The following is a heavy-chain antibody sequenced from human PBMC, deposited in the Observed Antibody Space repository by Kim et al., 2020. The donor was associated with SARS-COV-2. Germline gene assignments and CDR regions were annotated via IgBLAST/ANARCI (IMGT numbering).Heavy chain of an antibody. J-gene: IGHJ4*02. D-gene: IGHD1-7*01. CDR1: GFTFDDYA. V-gene: IGHV3-43*02. CDR2: ISGDGGST. CDR3: AKTGYNWNYGVFVNIPTEKNFDY. Sequence: GGSLRLSCAASGFTFDDYAMHWVRQAPGKGLEWVSLISGDGGSTYYADSVKGRFTISRDNSKNSLYLQMNSLRTEDTALYYCAKTGYNWNYGVFVNIPTEKNFDYWGQGTLVTVSS.